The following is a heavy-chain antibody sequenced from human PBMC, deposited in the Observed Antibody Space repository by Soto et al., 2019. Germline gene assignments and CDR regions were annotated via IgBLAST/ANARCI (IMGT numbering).Heavy chain of an antibody. D-gene: IGHD6-6*01. J-gene: IGHJ5*02. CDR1: GLSISSSSYY. CDR2: IYYSGST. CDR3: ARHEYSSSFNWFDP. V-gene: IGHV4-39*01. Sequence: SETLSLTCPFSGLSISSSSYYWGWIRQPPGKGLEWIGSIYYSGSTYYNPSLKSRVTISVDTSKNQFSLKLSSVTAADTAVYYCARHEYSSSFNWFDPWGQGTLVTVSS.